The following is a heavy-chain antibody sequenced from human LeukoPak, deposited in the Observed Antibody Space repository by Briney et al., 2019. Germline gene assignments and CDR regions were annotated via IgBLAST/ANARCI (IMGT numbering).Heavy chain of an antibody. D-gene: IGHD6-13*01. Sequence: SETLSLTCAVYGGSFSGYYWSWIRQPPEKGLEWIGEINHSGSTNYNPSLKSRVTISVDTSKNQFSLKLSSVTAADTAVYYCARGSTLYSSSWYQRNWFDPWGQGTLVTDSS. J-gene: IGHJ5*02. CDR2: INHSGST. V-gene: IGHV4-34*01. CDR1: GGSFSGYY. CDR3: ARGSTLYSSSWYQRNWFDP.